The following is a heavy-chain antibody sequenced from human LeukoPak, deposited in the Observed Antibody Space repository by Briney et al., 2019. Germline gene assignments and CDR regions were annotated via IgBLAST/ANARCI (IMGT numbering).Heavy chain of an antibody. CDR3: ARIITMTATARFDP. D-gene: IGHD5-12*01. CDR2: IYYSGST. CDR1: GGSISSYY. V-gene: IGHV4-59*01. Sequence: PSETLSLTCTVSGGSISSYYWSWIRQPPGKGLEWIGYIYYSGSTNYNPSPKSRVTISVDTSKNQFSLKLSSVTAADTAVYYCARIITMTATARFDPWGQGTLVTVSS. J-gene: IGHJ5*02.